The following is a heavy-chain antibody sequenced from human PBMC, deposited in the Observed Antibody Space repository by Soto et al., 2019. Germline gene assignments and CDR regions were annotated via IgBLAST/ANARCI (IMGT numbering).Heavy chain of an antibody. CDR1: GYTFTSYD. CDR2: MNPNSGNT. J-gene: IGHJ6*02. D-gene: IGHD3-3*01. CDR3: ARDPLVWGGYYVLGDGMDV. Sequence: QVQLVQSGAEVKKPGASVKVSCKASGYTFTSYDINWVRQATGQGLEWMGWMNPNSGNTGYAQKFQRRVTMTRNTSISTAYMELSSLRSEDTAVYYCARDPLVWGGYYVLGDGMDVWGQGTTVTVSS. V-gene: IGHV1-8*01.